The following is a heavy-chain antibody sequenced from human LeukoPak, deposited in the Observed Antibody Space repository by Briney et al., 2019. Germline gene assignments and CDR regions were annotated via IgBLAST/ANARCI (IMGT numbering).Heavy chain of an antibody. D-gene: IGHD3-22*01. CDR1: GFTFSSFG. V-gene: IGHV3-23*01. CDR2: ISGSGGTT. J-gene: IGHJ4*02. Sequence: GGSLRLSCAASGFTFSSFGMSWVRQAPGKGLEWVPAISGSGGTTYYGDSVKGRFTISRDNSKNTLYLQMNSLRAEDTAVYYCAKDPPSYYDSSGYYGYWGQGTLVTVSS. CDR3: AKDPPSYYDSSGYYGY.